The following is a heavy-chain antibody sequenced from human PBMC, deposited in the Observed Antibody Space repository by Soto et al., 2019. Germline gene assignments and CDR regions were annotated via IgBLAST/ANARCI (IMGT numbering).Heavy chain of an antibody. D-gene: IGHD2-15*01. CDR3: ARDLAGCSGGSCRHNLFSS. V-gene: IGHV1-69*13. CDR1: EGSFSSYG. Sequence: SVKVSCKASEGSFSSYGSSWVRQAPGQGLEWMGGIIPLYGTTNYAQKFQDRVTITADESTSTAYMELSSLRSQDTAVYYCARDLAGCSGGSCRHNLFSSSGQGTLVLGSS. CDR2: IIPLYGTT. J-gene: IGHJ5*02.